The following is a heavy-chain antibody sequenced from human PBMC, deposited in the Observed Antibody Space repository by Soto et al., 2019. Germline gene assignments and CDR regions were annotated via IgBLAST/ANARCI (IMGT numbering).Heavy chain of an antibody. J-gene: IGHJ4*02. V-gene: IGHV3-11*01. D-gene: IGHD2-21*01. Sequence: GESLKISCAACGFSFRDYFMCWLRKAPGKGLKWVSYIGPYGNSIYYADSVKGRFTISRDDATKSLHLHMNSLRTDDTAVYYCARDDHTYGVYWGQGTPVTVSS. CDR3: ARDDHTYGVY. CDR1: GFSFRDYF. CDR2: IGPYGNSI.